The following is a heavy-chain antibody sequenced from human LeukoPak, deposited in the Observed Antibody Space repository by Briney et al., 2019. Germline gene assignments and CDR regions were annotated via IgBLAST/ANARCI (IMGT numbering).Heavy chain of an antibody. V-gene: IGHV3-7*01. J-gene: IGHJ4*02. CDR1: GFTFSSYW. D-gene: IGHD3-10*01. CDR3: ARLMYYYGSGSYLY. CDR2: IKQDGSVK. Sequence: GGSLRLSCAASGFTFSSYWMSWIRQAPGKGLEWVANIKQDGSVKYYVDSVKGRFTISRDNAKNSLYLQMNSLRAEDTAVYYCARLMYYYGSGSYLYWGQGTLVTVSS.